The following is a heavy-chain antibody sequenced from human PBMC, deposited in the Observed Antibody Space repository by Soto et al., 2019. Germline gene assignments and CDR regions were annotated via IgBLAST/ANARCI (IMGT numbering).Heavy chain of an antibody. CDR2: IDYNGST. V-gene: IGHV4-59*01. CDR3: VRGVDYRDYPYFDY. J-gene: IGHJ4*02. Sequence: QVQLQESGPGLVKPSETLSLTCTVSGGCISSFYWNCIRQPPGEGLEGIGFIDYNGSTNYNPSHMSRGTISPDTSKSHFSLVLGSVTTAATAVYYCVRGVDYRDYPYFDYWGQGTLVTVFS. CDR1: GGCISSFY. D-gene: IGHD4-17*01.